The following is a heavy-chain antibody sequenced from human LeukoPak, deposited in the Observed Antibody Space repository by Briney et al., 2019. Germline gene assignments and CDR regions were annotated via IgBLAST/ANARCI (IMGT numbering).Heavy chain of an antibody. J-gene: IGHJ4*02. Sequence: GSLRLSCAASGFTFSSYAMSWVRQAPGKGLEWVSAISGSGGSTYYADSVEGRFTISRDNSKNTLYLQMNSLRAEDTAVYYCAKPGEYQLPFDYWGQGTLVTVFS. CDR1: GFTFSSYA. CDR3: AKPGEYQLPFDY. CDR2: ISGSGGST. D-gene: IGHD2-2*01. V-gene: IGHV3-23*01.